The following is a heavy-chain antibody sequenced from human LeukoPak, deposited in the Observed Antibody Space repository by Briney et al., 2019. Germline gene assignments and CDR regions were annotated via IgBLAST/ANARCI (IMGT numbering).Heavy chain of an antibody. CDR3: AKFRYHSNDNNYLDFNY. V-gene: IGHV3-23*01. CDR1: GFTFSSYA. CDR2: ISGSGGHT. D-gene: IGHD3-22*01. Sequence: PGGSLRLSCAASGFTFSSYAMGWVRQAPGKEPELVSSISGSGGHTYFADSVKGRFTISRDNSKNTLYLQMNSLKVEDTAVYYCAKFRYHSNDNNYLDFNYWGQGTLVTVSS. J-gene: IGHJ4*02.